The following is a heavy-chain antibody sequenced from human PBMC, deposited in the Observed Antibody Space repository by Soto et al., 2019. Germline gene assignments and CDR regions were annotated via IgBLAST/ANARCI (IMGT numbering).Heavy chain of an antibody. CDR3: ARGLAYFDWLRRARRVAGSSQYGMDV. D-gene: IGHD3-9*01. CDR1: GFTFSSYG. V-gene: IGHV3-33*01. J-gene: IGHJ6*02. CDR2: IWYDESNK. Sequence: QVQLVESGGSVVQPGRSLRLSCAASGFTFSSYGMHWVRQAPGKGLEWVAVIWYDESNKYYADSVKGRFTISRDNSKNTLYLQMNSLRAEDTAVYYCARGLAYFDWLRRARRVAGSSQYGMDVWGQGTTVTVSS.